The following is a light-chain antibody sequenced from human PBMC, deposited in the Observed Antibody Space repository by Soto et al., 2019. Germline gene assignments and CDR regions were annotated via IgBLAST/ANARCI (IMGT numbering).Light chain of an antibody. CDR2: QTS. CDR1: QYINTR. J-gene: IGKJ1*01. Sequence: EIVLTQSPATLSSFPGDRVTLSCRAGQYINTRLAWYQHRPGEAPRLLIYQTSIRAAGIPARFSASGSGTDFTLTISDVQPEDFALYYCHQRQRWPRTFGQGTKVDIK. CDR3: HQRQRWPRT. V-gene: IGKV3-11*01.